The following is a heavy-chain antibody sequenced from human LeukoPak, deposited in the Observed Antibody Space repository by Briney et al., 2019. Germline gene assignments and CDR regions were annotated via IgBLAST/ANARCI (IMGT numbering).Heavy chain of an antibody. Sequence: GGSLRLSCAASGFTFSDYYMSWVRRAPGKGLGWVAKIKQDGSEKYYVDSVKGRFTISRDNAKNSLYLQMNSLRAEDTAVYYCARDKSYFPIVGAPDDAFDIWGQGTMVTVSS. CDR2: IKQDGSEK. D-gene: IGHD1-26*01. J-gene: IGHJ3*02. CDR3: ARDKSYFPIVGAPDDAFDI. V-gene: IGHV3-7*01. CDR1: GFTFSDYY.